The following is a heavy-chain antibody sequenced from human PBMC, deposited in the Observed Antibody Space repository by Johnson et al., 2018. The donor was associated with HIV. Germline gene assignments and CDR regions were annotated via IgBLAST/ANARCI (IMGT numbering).Heavy chain of an antibody. CDR2: INADGSRT. CDR3: VRDDYSFHF. CDR1: GFTFSHYW. V-gene: IGHV3-74*01. D-gene: IGHD4/OR15-4a*01. J-gene: IGHJ3*01. Sequence: VQLVESGGGFIQPGGSLRLSCVASGFTFSHYWMEWVRQAPGEGLVWVSRINADGSRTTYADSVQGRFTISIDNAKNTLYLEINGLRADDTAVYYCVRDDYSFHFWGRGTLVTVSS.